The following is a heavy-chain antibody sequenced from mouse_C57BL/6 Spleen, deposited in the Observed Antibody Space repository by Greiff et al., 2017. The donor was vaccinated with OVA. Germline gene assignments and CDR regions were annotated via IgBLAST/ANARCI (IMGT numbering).Heavy chain of an antibody. CDR1: GYTFTSYW. CDR2: IHPNSGST. V-gene: IGHV1-64*01. CDR3: ARGGYDYEGFDY. Sequence: VQLQQPGAELVKPGASVKLSCKASGYTFTSYWMHWVKQRPGQGLEWIGMIHPNSGSTNYNEKFKSKATLTVDKSSSTAYMQLSSLTSEDSAVYYCARGGYDYEGFDYWGQGTTLTVSS. D-gene: IGHD2-4*01. J-gene: IGHJ2*01.